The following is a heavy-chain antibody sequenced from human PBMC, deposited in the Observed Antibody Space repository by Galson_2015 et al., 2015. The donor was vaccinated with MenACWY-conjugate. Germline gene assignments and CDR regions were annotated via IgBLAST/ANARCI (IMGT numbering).Heavy chain of an antibody. Sequence: SVMIGCKAADCTFVSDGVSWVRQAPGQGLEWVGWINDHNGATVYAQMFQGRFTMTTVTSTSTDYMKLRSLRADDTAVYYCARRGLPDMDDWGKGTTVTVSS. CDR3: ARRGLPDMDD. J-gene: IGHJ6*03. CDR2: INDHNGAT. CDR1: DCTFVSDG. D-gene: IGHD3-16*01. V-gene: IGHV1-18*01.